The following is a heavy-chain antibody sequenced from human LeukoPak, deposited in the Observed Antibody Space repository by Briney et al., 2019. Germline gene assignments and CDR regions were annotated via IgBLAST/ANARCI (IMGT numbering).Heavy chain of an antibody. Sequence: GGSLRLSCAASGFTFDDYAMHWVRQAPGKGLEWVSGISWNSGSIGYADSVKGRFTISRDNAKNSLYLQMNSLRAEDTALYYCAKDIGDDSSGYYFDYWGQGTLVTVSS. CDR3: AKDIGDDSSGYYFDY. D-gene: IGHD3-22*01. V-gene: IGHV3-9*01. J-gene: IGHJ4*02. CDR2: ISWNSGSI. CDR1: GFTFDDYA.